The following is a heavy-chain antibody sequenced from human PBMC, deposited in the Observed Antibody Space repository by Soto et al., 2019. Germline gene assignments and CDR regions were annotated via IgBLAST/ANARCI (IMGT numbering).Heavy chain of an antibody. CDR1: GFTFISYS. CDR2: ISSSSSYI. Sequence: GGSLRLSCAAYGFTFISYSINWVRQASGKGLEWVSSISSSSSYIYYADSVKGRFTISRDNAKNSLYLQMNSLRAEDTAVYYCARDQPGYSYGYGLGYWGQGT. CDR3: ARDQPGYSYGYGLGY. V-gene: IGHV3-21*01. J-gene: IGHJ4*02. D-gene: IGHD5-18*01.